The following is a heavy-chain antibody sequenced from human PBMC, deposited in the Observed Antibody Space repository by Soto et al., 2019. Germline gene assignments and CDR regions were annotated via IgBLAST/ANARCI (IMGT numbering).Heavy chain of an antibody. Sequence: GGSLRLSCAASGFTFSSYWMSWVRQAPGKGLEWVANIKQDGSEKYYVDSVKGRFTISRDNAKNSLYLQMNSLRAEDTAVYYCASYGEQWLVPQDYWGQGTLVTVSS. J-gene: IGHJ4*02. D-gene: IGHD6-19*01. CDR3: ASYGEQWLVPQDY. CDR2: IKQDGSEK. CDR1: GFTFSSYW. V-gene: IGHV3-7*05.